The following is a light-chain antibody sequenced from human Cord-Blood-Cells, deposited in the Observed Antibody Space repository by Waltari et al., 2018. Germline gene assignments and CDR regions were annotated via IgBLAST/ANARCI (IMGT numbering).Light chain of an antibody. CDR3: QQYYSTLT. CDR2: WAS. J-gene: IGKJ4*01. Sequence: DIVMTQSPDSLAVSLGERATINCKSSQGVLYSSNNKNYLAWYQQKPGQPPKLLIYWASTRESGVPDRFSGSGSGTDFTLTISSLQAEYVAVYYCQQYYSTLTFGGGTKVEIK. CDR1: QGVLYSSNNKNY. V-gene: IGKV4-1*01.